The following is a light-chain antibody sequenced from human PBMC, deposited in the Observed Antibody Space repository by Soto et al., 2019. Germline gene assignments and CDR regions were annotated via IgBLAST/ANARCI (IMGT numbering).Light chain of an antibody. CDR3: KQYKSYWM. V-gene: IGKV1-5*01. Sequence: DIQMTQSPSTLSASVGDRVTITCRASQSISSWLAWYQQKPGKAPKLLIYDASSSESGVPSRFSGIGSGTEFTLTFSSLQPDDFATYYCKQYKSYWMFGKGTK. CDR1: QSISSW. J-gene: IGKJ1*01. CDR2: DAS.